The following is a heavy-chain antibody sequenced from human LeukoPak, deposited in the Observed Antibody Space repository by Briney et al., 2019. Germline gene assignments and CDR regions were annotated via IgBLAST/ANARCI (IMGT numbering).Heavy chain of an antibody. CDR2: MNPNSGNT. CDR1: GYTFTSFD. Sequence: ASVKVSCKASGYTFTSFDINWVRQATGQGLEWMGWMNPNSGNTGYAQKFQGRVTMTRNTSISTAYMELSSLRSEDTAVYYCARLYSSSWSGVDYWGQGTLVTVSS. V-gene: IGHV1-8*01. J-gene: IGHJ4*02. CDR3: ARLYSSSWSGVDY. D-gene: IGHD6-13*01.